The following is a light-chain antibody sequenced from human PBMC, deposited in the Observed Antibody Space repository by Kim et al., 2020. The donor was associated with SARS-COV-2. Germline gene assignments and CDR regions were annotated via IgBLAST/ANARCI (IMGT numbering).Light chain of an antibody. CDR3: NSRDSSGNHLWV. V-gene: IGLV3-19*01. J-gene: IGLJ3*02. CDR1: SLRSYY. Sequence: SSELTQDTAVSVALGQTVRITCQGDSLRSYYASWYQQKPGQAPVLVIYGKNNRPSGIPDRFSGSSSGNTASLTITGAQAEDEADYYCNSRDSSGNHLWVFGGGTKLTVL. CDR2: GKN.